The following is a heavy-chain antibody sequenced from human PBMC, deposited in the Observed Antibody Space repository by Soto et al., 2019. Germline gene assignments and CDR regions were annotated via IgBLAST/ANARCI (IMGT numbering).Heavy chain of an antibody. CDR1: GYTITSYY. D-gene: IGHD4-17*01. Sequence: GPSVTVSCKASGYTITSYYSHWVRQEPGQGLEWMGIINPSGGSTSYAQKFQGRVTMTRDTSTSTVYMELSSLRSEDTAVYYCARVFYGDAHFDYWGQGTLVTVSS. J-gene: IGHJ4*02. V-gene: IGHV1-46*03. CDR3: ARVFYGDAHFDY. CDR2: INPSGGST.